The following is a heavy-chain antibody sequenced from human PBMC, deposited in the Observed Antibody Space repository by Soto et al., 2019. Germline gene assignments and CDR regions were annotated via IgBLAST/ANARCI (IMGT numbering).Heavy chain of an antibody. CDR2: IYHSGST. V-gene: IGHV4-61*01. CDR3: ARLSAAWFDP. J-gene: IGHJ5*02. D-gene: IGHD6-19*01. CDR1: GGSVSSGSYH. Sequence: QVQLQESGPGLVKPSETLSLTCTVSGGSVSSGSYHWGWIRQPPGKGLEWIGYIYHSGSTNYNPSLKSRVTISVDTSKNQFSLSLTSVTAADTAVYYCARLSAAWFDPWGQGTLVTDAS.